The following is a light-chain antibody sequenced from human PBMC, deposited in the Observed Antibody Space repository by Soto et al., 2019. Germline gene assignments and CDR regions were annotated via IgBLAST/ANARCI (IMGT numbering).Light chain of an antibody. CDR2: HTS. V-gene: IGKV1D-13*01. J-gene: IGKJ2*01. CDR3: QHFNDYPPMYT. CDR1: QGISST. Sequence: AIQLTQSPSSLSTAVGDRVTITCRASQGISSTLAWYQQKPGKAPKLLIYHTSSLDSGVPSRFSGSGSGTDFTLTITSLQPDDFATYYCQHFNDYPPMYTFGQGTKLEIK.